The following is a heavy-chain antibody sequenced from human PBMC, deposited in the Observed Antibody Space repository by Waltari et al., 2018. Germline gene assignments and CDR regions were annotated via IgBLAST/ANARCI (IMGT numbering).Heavy chain of an antibody. CDR2: INHSGST. V-gene: IGHV4-34*01. CDR1: GGSFSGYC. Sequence: QVQLQQWGAGLLKPSETLSLTCAVYGGSFSGYCWSWIRQPPGKGLEWIGEINHSGSTNYNPSLKSRVTISVDTSKNQFSLKLSSVTAADTAVYYCARGNYDFWSGYSMDVWGKGTTVTISS. J-gene: IGHJ6*03. CDR3: ARGNYDFWSGYSMDV. D-gene: IGHD3-3*01.